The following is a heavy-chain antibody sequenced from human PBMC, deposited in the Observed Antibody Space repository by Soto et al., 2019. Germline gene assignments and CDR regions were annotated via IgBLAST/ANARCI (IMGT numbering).Heavy chain of an antibody. CDR2: IYYSGGT. CDR1: GGSISSSSYY. CDR3: ARHDRQGSTYYDFWSGYYPFDY. D-gene: IGHD3-3*01. V-gene: IGHV4-39*01. J-gene: IGHJ4*02. Sequence: PSETLSLTCTVSGGSISSSSYYWGWIRQPPGKGLEWIGGIYYSGGTYYNPSLKSRVTISVDTSKNQFSLRLSSVTAADTAVYYCARHDRQGSTYYDFWSGYYPFDYWGQGTLVTVSS.